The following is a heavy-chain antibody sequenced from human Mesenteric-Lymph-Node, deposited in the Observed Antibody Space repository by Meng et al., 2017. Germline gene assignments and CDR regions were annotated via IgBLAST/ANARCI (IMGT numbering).Heavy chain of an antibody. J-gene: IGHJ6*02. V-gene: IGHV3-23*01. CDR3: TEFGYSDSHYYGMEV. Sequence: GGPLRPPCTTSGFISRSSVMTWVRQAPGKGLGWVSHISGSGGSPQYAGSVKGRCTISSDNSKNTLYLQMNSLRDEDSAVYYCTEFGYSDSHYYGMEVWGQGTTVT. CDR1: GFISRSSV. D-gene: IGHD2-2*03. CDR2: ISGSGGSP.